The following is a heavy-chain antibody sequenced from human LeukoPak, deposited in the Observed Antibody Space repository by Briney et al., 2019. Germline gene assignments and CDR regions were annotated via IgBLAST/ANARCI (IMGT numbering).Heavy chain of an antibody. D-gene: IGHD4/OR15-4a*01. Sequence: GGSLRLSCAASGFPFDNYALSWVRQAPGKGLEWVSAISGSGGSTYYADSVKGRFTISRDNSKNTLHLPMNSLSAEDTAVYYCAKELVLPFSFDYWGQGTLVTVSS. V-gene: IGHV3-23*01. J-gene: IGHJ4*02. CDR1: GFPFDNYA. CDR3: AKELVLPFSFDY. CDR2: ISGSGGST.